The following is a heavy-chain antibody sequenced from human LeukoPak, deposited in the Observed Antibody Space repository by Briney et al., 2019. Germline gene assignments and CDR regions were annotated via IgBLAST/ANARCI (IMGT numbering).Heavy chain of an antibody. CDR3: ARDHTTNLAFDI. D-gene: IGHD1-26*01. CDR2: INHSGST. CDR1: GGSISSGDYY. Sequence: SETLSLTCTVSGGSISSGDYYWSWIRQPPGKGLEWIGEINHSGSTNYNPSLKSRVTISVDTSKNQFSLKLSSVTAADTAVYYCARDHTTNLAFDIWGQGTMVTVSS. V-gene: IGHV4-61*08. J-gene: IGHJ3*02.